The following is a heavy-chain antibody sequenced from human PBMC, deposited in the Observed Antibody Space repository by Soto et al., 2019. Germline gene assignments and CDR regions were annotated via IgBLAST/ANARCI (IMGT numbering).Heavy chain of an antibody. CDR1: GFTFSMSA. V-gene: IGHV3-23*01. D-gene: IGHD3-3*01. CDR2: ISGSGERT. CDR3: AKEGAWRLNYYYYYMDV. Sequence: EVQLLESGGGLVQPGGSLRLSCAASGFTFSMSAMTWVRQAPGKGLEWVSAISGSGERTYYADSVKGRFTISRDNSKNTLSLQMINLRAEDTAVYFCAKEGAWRLNYYYYYMDVWGKGTTVTVSS. J-gene: IGHJ6*03.